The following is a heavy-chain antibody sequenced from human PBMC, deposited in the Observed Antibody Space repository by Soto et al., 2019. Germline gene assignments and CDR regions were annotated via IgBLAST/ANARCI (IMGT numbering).Heavy chain of an antibody. Sequence: ASVKVSCKASGYTFTSYDINWVRPATGQGLEWMGWMNPNSGNTGFAQKFKGRVAMTRNTSISTAYMELSSLRSEDTAVYYCARGRSYGFPLDYWGQGTPVTVSS. V-gene: IGHV1-8*01. CDR1: GYTFTSYD. D-gene: IGHD5-18*01. J-gene: IGHJ4*02. CDR2: MNPNSGNT. CDR3: ARGRSYGFPLDY.